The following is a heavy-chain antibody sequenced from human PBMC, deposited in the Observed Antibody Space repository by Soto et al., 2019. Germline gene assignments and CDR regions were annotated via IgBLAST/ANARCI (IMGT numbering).Heavy chain of an antibody. CDR3: AKGGYSYGFDY. CDR1: GFTFSSYG. CDR2: ISYDGSNK. Sequence: GGSLRLSCAASGFTFSSYGMHWVRQAPGKGLEWVAVISYDGSNKYYADSVKGRFTTSRDNSKNTLYLQMNSLRAEDTAVYYCAKGGYSYGFDYWGQGTQVTVSS. D-gene: IGHD5-18*01. J-gene: IGHJ4*02. V-gene: IGHV3-30*18.